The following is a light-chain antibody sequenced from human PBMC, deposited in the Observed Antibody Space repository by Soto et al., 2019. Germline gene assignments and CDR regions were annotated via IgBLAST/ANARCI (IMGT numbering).Light chain of an antibody. Sequence: DIQMTQSPSSLSAYVGERVTITCRASQNIRVYLNWYQQKPGKAPKPLIYATSTLLSGVPSRFSGSGSGTDFTLTITSLQPDDFATYDCHQIFGTRCSFGQGTKLEIK. CDR2: ATS. V-gene: IGKV1-39*01. J-gene: IGKJ2*04. CDR1: QNIRVY. CDR3: HQIFGTRCS.